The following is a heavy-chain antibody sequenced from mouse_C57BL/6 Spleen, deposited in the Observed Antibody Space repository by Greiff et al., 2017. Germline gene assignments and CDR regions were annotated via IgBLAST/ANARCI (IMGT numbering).Heavy chain of an antibody. J-gene: IGHJ1*03. Sequence: QVQLQQSGAELARPGASVKMSCKASGYTFTSYTMHWVKQRPGQGLEWIGYINPSSGYTKYNQKFKDKATLTADKSSSTAYMKLSSLTSEDSAVYYCAREWDGWYFDVWGTGTTVTVSS. V-gene: IGHV1-4*01. CDR2: INPSSGYT. D-gene: IGHD4-1*01. CDR1: GYTFTSYT. CDR3: AREWDGWYFDV.